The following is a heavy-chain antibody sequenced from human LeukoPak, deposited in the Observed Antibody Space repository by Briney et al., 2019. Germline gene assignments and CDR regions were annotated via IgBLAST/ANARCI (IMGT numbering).Heavy chain of an antibody. J-gene: IGHJ3*02. CDR1: GGSISSGGYH. Sequence: TSQTLSLTCTVSGGSISSGGYHWSWIRQHPGKGLEWIGYIYYSGSTYYNPSLRSRVTISVDTSKNQFSLKLSSVTAADTAVYFCARRRVVVASTDGASGAFDIWGQGTMVTVSS. V-gene: IGHV4-31*03. CDR2: IYYSGST. CDR3: ARRRVVVASTDGASGAFDI. D-gene: IGHD2-15*01.